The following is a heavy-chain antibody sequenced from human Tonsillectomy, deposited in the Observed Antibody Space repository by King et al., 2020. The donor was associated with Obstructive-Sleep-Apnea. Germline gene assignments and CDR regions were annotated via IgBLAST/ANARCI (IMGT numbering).Heavy chain of an antibody. CDR3: ARDIVADHFDY. J-gene: IGHJ4*02. CDR2: ITSSGSGV. CDR1: GFTFSDYF. Sequence: QVQLVESGGGLVKPGGSLRLSCAASGFTFSDYFMAWIRQAPGKGLEWVSYITSSGSGVYYAHPVKGRFTIFRDNAKNSLYLQMNSLRAADTAVYYCARDIVADHFDYWGQGTLVTVSS. D-gene: IGHD5-12*01. V-gene: IGHV3-11*01.